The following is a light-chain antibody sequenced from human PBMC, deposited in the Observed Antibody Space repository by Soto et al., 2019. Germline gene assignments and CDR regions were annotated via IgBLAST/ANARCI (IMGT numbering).Light chain of an antibody. Sequence: DIQMTQSPSTLSASVGDRVTITCRASQSISSWLAWYQQKPGKAPKLLIYDAYSLESGVPSTFSGSGSGTEFTLATSSLQPHDFATYYCQQYNSYAALPFGGGTKVEIK. J-gene: IGKJ4*01. CDR2: DAY. V-gene: IGKV1-5*01. CDR1: QSISSW. CDR3: QQYNSYAALP.